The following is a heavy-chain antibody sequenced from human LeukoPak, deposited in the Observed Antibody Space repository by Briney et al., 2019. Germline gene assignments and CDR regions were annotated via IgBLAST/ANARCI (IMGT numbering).Heavy chain of an antibody. CDR3: AKEAITMSLDY. V-gene: IGHV3-23*01. CDR1: GFTFSDHA. J-gene: IGHJ4*02. D-gene: IGHD3-22*01. CDR2: ITGNGDSK. Sequence: GGSLRLSCAASGFTFSDHAMAWVRQAPGKGLKWVATITGNGDSKFYADSVKGRFTISRDNSKNTLYLQMNSLRAEDTAVYYCAKEAITMSLDYWGQGTLVTVSS.